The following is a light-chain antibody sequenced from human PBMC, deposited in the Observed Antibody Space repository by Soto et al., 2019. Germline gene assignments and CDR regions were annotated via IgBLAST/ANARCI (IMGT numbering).Light chain of an antibody. CDR2: GAS. CDR1: QSVSSSY. J-gene: IGKJ2*01. CDR3: QQNGSSPPYI. Sequence: EIVLTQSPGTLSLSPGERATLSCRASQSVSSSYLAWYQQKPGQAPRLLIYGASSRATGIPDRFSGSGSGTDFTLTISRLELKVLAVFYWQQNGSSPPYIFGRGPKREIK. V-gene: IGKV3-20*01.